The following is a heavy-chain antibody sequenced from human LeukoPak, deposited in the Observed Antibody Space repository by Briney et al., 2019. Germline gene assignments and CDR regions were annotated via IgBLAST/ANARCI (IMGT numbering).Heavy chain of an antibody. Sequence: ASVKVSCKASGYTFTSYAMNWVRQAPGQGLEWMGWINTNTGNPTCAQGFTGRFVFSLDTYVSTAYLQISSLKAEDTAVYYCARERKAVAGTALGYWGQGTLVTVSS. V-gene: IGHV7-4-1*02. J-gene: IGHJ4*02. CDR3: ARERKAVAGTALGY. CDR1: GYTFTSYA. D-gene: IGHD6-19*01. CDR2: INTNTGNP.